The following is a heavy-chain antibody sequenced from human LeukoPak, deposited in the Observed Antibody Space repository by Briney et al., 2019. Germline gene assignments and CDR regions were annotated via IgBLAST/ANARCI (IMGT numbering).Heavy chain of an antibody. CDR1: GGSISSTGHY. V-gene: IGHV4-39*07. D-gene: IGHD4-17*01. Sequence: SEPLSLTCSVSGGSISSTGHYWGWIRQSPEKGLDWIGSIYSNENTYYNPSVKSRVTMSVDTSKNQFSLKLTSMTAAETAVYDCARSATVTTGYFDYWGQGALVTVSS. J-gene: IGHJ4*02. CDR2: IYSNENT. CDR3: ARSATVTTGYFDY.